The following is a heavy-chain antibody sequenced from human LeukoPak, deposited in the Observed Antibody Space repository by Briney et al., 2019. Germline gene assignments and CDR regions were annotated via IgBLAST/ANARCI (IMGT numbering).Heavy chain of an antibody. D-gene: IGHD3-10*01. Sequence: GGSLRLSCAASGFTFSDYYMSWIRQAPGKGLEWVSAISGSGGSTYYADSVKGRFTISRDNSKNTLYLQMNSLRAEDTAVYYCAKAPYGSGSLDYWGQGTLVTVSS. CDR1: GFTFSDYY. CDR2: ISGSGGST. CDR3: AKAPYGSGSLDY. V-gene: IGHV3-23*01. J-gene: IGHJ4*02.